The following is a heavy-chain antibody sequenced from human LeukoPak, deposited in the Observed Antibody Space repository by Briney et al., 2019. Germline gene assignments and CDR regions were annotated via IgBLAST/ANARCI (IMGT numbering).Heavy chain of an antibody. Sequence: PGGSLRLSCADSGFTFSSYPMRWVRQPPGKVLEWVELLRYDGSDEYYADSVKGRFTISRDNSKNTLYLQMNSLRPEDAAVYYCAKEEGNSGSYSDWGQGSVVTVSS. V-gene: IGHV3-30*02. CDR1: GFTFSSYP. CDR2: LRYDGSDE. CDR3: AKEEGNSGSYSD. J-gene: IGHJ4*02. D-gene: IGHD1-26*01.